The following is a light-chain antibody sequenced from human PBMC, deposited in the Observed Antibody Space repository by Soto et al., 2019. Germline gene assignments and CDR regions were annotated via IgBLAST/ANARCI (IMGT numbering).Light chain of an antibody. J-gene: IGKJ1*01. V-gene: IGKV3-15*01. CDR3: QQYNNWPQT. Sequence: EIVLTQSPATLSLSPGERATLSCRASQSVSSNLVWYQQKPGQPPRLLIYGASTRVTGIPARFSGSGSGTEFTLTISSLQSEDFAVYYCQQYNNWPQTFGQGTKVDIK. CDR2: GAS. CDR1: QSVSSN.